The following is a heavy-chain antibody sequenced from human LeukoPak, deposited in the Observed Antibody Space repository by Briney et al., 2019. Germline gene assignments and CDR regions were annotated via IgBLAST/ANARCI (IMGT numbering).Heavy chain of an antibody. Sequence: ASVKVSCKVSGYTFTVYYMHWVRQAPGQGLEWMGWINPNSGGTNYAQKFQGRVTMTRDTSISTAYMELSRLRSDDTAVYYCARDRQYSSGRFALYYFDYWGQGTLVTVSS. D-gene: IGHD6-19*01. J-gene: IGHJ4*02. CDR1: GYTFTVYY. CDR2: INPNSGGT. V-gene: IGHV1-2*02. CDR3: ARDRQYSSGRFALYYFDY.